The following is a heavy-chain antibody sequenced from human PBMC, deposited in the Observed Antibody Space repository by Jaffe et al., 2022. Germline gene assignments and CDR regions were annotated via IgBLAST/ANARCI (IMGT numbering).Heavy chain of an antibody. V-gene: IGHV1-2*06. CDR1: GYTFTGYY. CDR2: INPNSGGT. CDR3: ARDRPLWYSSSWYGGSGLDY. D-gene: IGHD6-13*01. Sequence: QVQLVQSGAEVKKPGASVKVSCKASGYTFTGYYMHWVRQAPGQGLEWMGRINPNSGGTNYAQKFQGRVTMTRDTSISTAYMELSRLRSDDTAVYYCARDRPLWYSSSWYGGSGLDYWGQGTLVTVSS. J-gene: IGHJ4*02.